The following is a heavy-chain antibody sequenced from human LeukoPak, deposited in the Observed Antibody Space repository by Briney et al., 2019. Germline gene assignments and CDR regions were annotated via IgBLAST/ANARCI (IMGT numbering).Heavy chain of an antibody. Sequence: SETLSLTCTVSGYSISSAYYWGWIRQPPGKGLEWIGSIYYSGSTYYNPSLKSRVTISVDTSKNQFSLKLSSVTAADTAVYYCARSPQGTATTANWLDPWGQGTLVTVSS. J-gene: IGHJ5*02. CDR3: ARSPQGTATTANWLDP. CDR1: GYSISSAYY. D-gene: IGHD4-17*01. CDR2: IYYSGST. V-gene: IGHV4-38-2*02.